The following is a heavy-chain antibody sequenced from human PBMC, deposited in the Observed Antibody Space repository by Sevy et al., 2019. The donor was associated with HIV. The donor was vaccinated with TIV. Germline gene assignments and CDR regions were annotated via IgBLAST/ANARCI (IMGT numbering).Heavy chain of an antibody. CDR1: GFTFSSYA. D-gene: IGHD6-13*01. CDR2: ISYDGSNK. CDR3: ARETTPGIPPTFDY. Sequence: GGSLRLSCAASGFTFSSYAMHWVRQAPGKGLEWVAVISYDGSNKYYADSVKGRFTISRDNSKNTLYLQMNSLRAEDTAVYYCARETTPGIPPTFDYWGQGTLVTVSS. J-gene: IGHJ4*02. V-gene: IGHV3-30-3*01.